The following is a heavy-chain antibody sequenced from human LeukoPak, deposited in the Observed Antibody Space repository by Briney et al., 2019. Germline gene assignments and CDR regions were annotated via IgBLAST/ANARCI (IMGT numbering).Heavy chain of an antibody. J-gene: IGHJ3*02. Sequence: RPGGSLRLSCAASGFTFSTYSMNWVRQAPGKGLEWVSGINWNGGSTGYADSVKGRFTISRDNAKNSLYLQMNSLRAEDTALYYCARDAIIVVGVFDIWGQGTMVTVSS. D-gene: IGHD3-22*01. CDR3: ARDAIIVVGVFDI. CDR1: GFTFSTYS. V-gene: IGHV3-20*04. CDR2: INWNGGST.